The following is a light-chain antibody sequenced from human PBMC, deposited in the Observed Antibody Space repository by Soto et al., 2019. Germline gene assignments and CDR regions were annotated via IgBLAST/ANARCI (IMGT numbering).Light chain of an antibody. CDR2: KVS. J-gene: IGKJ1*01. CDR1: QSLLYSDGDTY. CDR3: LQAKTWPWT. Sequence: DTVMTQSPLSLSVPLGQSASISCRSSQSLLYSDGDTYLNWYHQRPGQSPRRLIHKVSKRDSGVPDRLSGSGSGTDFALAISRVEAEDVGVYSCLQAKTWPWTFGQGTKVDI. V-gene: IGKV2-30*01.